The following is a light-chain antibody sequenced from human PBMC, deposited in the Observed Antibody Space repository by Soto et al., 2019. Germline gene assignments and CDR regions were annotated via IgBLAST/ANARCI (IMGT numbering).Light chain of an antibody. J-gene: IGKJ1*01. Sequence: EIVITQFPVTLSEGAGERVTVSCGASQIVSTNLAWYQQKPGEAPRLLIFDASARAFDTPGRFSGSVSGTEYTLTISSLQPEDFAVYYCQHNNEWPPWTFGQGTKVDIK. CDR3: QHNNEWPPWT. V-gene: IGKV3D-15*01. CDR1: QIVSTN. CDR2: DAS.